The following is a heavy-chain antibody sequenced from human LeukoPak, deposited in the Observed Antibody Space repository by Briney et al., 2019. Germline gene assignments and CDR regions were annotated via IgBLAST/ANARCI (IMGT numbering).Heavy chain of an antibody. CDR3: ARYSGSYYYPPAWDL. CDR1: GFTFSSHW. D-gene: IGHD1-26*01. CDR2: IKEDGTRK. Sequence: GGSLRLSCAASGFTFSSHWMTWVRQAPGKGLEWVANIKEDGTRKNYVDSVKGRFTISRDNSKNTLYLQMDSLRADDTAVYYCARYSGSYYYPPAWDLWGQGTLVTVSS. V-gene: IGHV3-7*03. J-gene: IGHJ4*02.